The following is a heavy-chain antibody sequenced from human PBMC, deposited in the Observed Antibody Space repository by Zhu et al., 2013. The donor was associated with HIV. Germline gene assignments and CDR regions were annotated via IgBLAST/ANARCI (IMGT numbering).Heavy chain of an antibody. CDR2: IYYSGST. V-gene: IGHV4-31*03. J-gene: IGHJ4*02. CDR1: GGSISSGGYY. CDR3: ARERGMDYGLVRNFDY. Sequence: QVQLQESGPGLVKPSQTLSLTCTVSGGSISSGGYYWSWIRQHPGKGLEWIGYIYYSGSTYYNPSLKSRVTISVDTSKNQFSLKLSSVTAADTAVYYCARERGMDYGLVRNFDYWGQGTLVTVSS. D-gene: IGHD4-17*01.